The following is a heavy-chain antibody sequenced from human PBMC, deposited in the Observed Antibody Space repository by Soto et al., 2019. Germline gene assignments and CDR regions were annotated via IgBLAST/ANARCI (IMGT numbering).Heavy chain of an antibody. CDR2: IYYSGST. D-gene: IGHD2-15*01. Sequence: TSETLSLTCTVSGGSISSYYWSWIRQPPGKGLEWIGYIYYSGSTNYNPSLKSRVTISVDTSKNQFSLKLSSVTAADTAVYYCARGYCSGGSCQRVFDYWGQGTLVTVSS. J-gene: IGHJ4*02. V-gene: IGHV4-59*01. CDR1: GGSISSYY. CDR3: ARGYCSGGSCQRVFDY.